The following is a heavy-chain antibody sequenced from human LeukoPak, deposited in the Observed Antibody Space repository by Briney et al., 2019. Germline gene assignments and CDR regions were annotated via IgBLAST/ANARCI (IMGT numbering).Heavy chain of an antibody. CDR3: VRDRAGGNSVLFDP. D-gene: IGHD4-23*01. J-gene: IGHJ5*02. V-gene: IGHV3-48*02. CDR1: GFSFSSYS. CDR2: ISSSSGTI. Sequence: GGSLRLSCAASGFSFSSYSMDWVRQAPGKGLEWISFISSSSGTIYYADSVKGRFTISRDNAKNSLYLQMNSLRDEGTAVYYCVRDRAGGNSVLFDPWGQGTLVTVSS.